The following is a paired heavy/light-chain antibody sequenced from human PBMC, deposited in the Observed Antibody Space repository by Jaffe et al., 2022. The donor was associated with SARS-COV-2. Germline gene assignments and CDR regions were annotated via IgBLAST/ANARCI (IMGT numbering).Light chain of an antibody. CDR3: SSRVTSGDPVV. V-gene: IGLV3-19*01. J-gene: IGLJ2*01. Sequence: SSELTQDPAVSVALGQTVRITCQGDSLRSQYASWYQQKTGQAPVLVIYGKNKRPSGIPDRFSGSSSGTTASLIISETQAEDAADYYCSSRVTSGDPVVFGGGTRLTVL. CDR2: GKN. CDR1: SLRSQY.
Heavy chain of an antibody. Sequence: QVQLVQSGAEVKKPGASVKVSCKTSGYIFTSYAISWVRQAPGQGLEWMGWISGYNGNTKYAQKVQDRVTMTIDTSTTVSLELRSLRSDDTAVYFCARGMGTTADFDYWGQGTLVTVSS. CDR1: GYIFTSYA. CDR3: ARGMGTTADFDY. J-gene: IGHJ4*02. V-gene: IGHV1-18*01. D-gene: IGHD4-17*01. CDR2: ISGYNGNT.